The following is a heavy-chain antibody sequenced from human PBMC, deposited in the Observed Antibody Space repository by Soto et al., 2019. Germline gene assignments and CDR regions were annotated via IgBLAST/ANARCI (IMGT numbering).Heavy chain of an antibody. CDR2: ISPHNFTT. CDR3: ARDEGGYDILTGYYKAHHFDY. J-gene: IGHJ4*02. Sequence: QVHLEQSGAEVKKPGDSVKVSCKASGYTFTLFFITWVRQAPGQGLEGMGAISPHNFTTNFAQKFQGRVTLTTDTSTNTAYMELRSLTSDDTAVYYCARDEGGYDILTGYYKAHHFDYWGQGVLVTVSS. V-gene: IGHV1-18*01. CDR1: GYTFTLFF. D-gene: IGHD3-9*01.